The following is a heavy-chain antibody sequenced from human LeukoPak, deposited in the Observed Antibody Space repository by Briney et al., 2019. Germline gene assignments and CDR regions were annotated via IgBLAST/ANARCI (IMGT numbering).Heavy chain of an antibody. J-gene: IGHJ5*02. CDR2: ISYTGIT. Sequence: SETLSLTCSVSGGSIGGYSWTWVRQPPGKRLEYIGYISYTGITYYNPSLMSRVTISVATSKNQFSLKLASVTAADTAVYYCARRLYSSGWLYWFDPWGQGTLVTVSS. D-gene: IGHD6-19*01. CDR1: GGSIGGYS. V-gene: IGHV4-59*01. CDR3: ARRLYSSGWLYWFDP.